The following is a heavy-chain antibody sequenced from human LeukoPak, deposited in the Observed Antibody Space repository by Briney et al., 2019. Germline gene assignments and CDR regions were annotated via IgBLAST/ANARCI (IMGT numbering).Heavy chain of an antibody. D-gene: IGHD5/OR15-5a*01. J-gene: IGHJ4*02. CDR1: GFTFSTYA. V-gene: IGHV3-23*01. CDR2: IVGNGGGI. CDR3: AKDRVPDSLYSIDY. Sequence: QPGGSLRLSCTASGFTFSTYAMNWFRHTPGKGLEWVSVIVGNGGGINYAESVRGRFTISRDNSKNTLYLQMSSLRLEDTAMYYCAKDRVPDSLYSIDYWGQGVLVTVSP.